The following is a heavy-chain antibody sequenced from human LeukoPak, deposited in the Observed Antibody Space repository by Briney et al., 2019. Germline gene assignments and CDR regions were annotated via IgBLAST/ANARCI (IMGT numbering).Heavy chain of an antibody. D-gene: IGHD2-8*01. CDR1: GVTFSTYG. CDR2: IGYEGSNK. Sequence: PGGSLRLSCAAHGVTFSTYGMHWVRQAPAKGLEWVAFIGYEGSNKYYADSVKGRFTISRDKSKNTVYLQMNSLRAEDTAVYYCAKDREWAFDIWGQGTMVTVSS. J-gene: IGHJ3*02. V-gene: IGHV3-30*02. CDR3: AKDREWAFDI.